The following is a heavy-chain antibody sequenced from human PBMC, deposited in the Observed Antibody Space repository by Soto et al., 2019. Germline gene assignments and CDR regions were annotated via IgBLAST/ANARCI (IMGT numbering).Heavy chain of an antibody. Sequence: QVQLQESGPGLVKPSETLSLTCTVSSDSISNYYWTWIRQPPGKGLEWIGYVHDSGRSNYNPSLRRRVNISVDTAKKQFSLALNPVTAADTAVYYCARVGGTRGWYWGQGTLVTVSS. J-gene: IGHJ4*02. CDR2: VHDSGRS. D-gene: IGHD2-15*01. V-gene: IGHV4-59*01. CDR1: SDSISNYY. CDR3: ARVGGTRGWY.